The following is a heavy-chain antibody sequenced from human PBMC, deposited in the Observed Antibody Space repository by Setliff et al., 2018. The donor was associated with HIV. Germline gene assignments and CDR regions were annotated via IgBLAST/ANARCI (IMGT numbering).Heavy chain of an antibody. V-gene: IGHV1-3*04. CDR2: INIANGKT. J-gene: IGHJ4*02. CDR3: ARDLSYTANWEFDF. D-gene: IGHD3-16*01. CDR1: GYSFSRSW. Sequence: ASVKVSCKASGYSFSRSWVQWVRQASGQGLEWMGWINIANGKTQYSQKFRGRVTFTRDISANTAYLDLNSLKSEDSALYYCARDLSYTANWEFDFWGQGTLVTISS.